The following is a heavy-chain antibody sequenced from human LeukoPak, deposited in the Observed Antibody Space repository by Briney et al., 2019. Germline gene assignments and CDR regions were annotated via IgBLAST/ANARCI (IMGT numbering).Heavy chain of an antibody. Sequence: SETLSLTCTVSGGSISSHYWSWIRQPPGKGLEWIGLIFYTGSTNYNPSLKSRVTISVDTSKNQFSLKLSSVTAADTAVYYCARTYDSDGYFHFWGQGTLVTVSS. V-gene: IGHV4-59*11. CDR1: GGSISSHY. D-gene: IGHD3-22*01. CDR2: IFYTGST. J-gene: IGHJ4*02. CDR3: ARTYDSDGYFHF.